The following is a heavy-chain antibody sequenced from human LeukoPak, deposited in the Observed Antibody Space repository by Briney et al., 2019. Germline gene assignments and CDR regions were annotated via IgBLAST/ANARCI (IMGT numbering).Heavy chain of an antibody. D-gene: IGHD3-9*01. CDR2: ISSSSSYI. V-gene: IGHV3-21*01. J-gene: IGHJ4*02. CDR3: LRDLNY. CDR1: GFMFRSYS. Sequence: GGSLRLSCAASGFMFRSYSMNWVRQAPGKGLEWVSSISSSSSYIFYADSVKGRFTISRDNAKKSLSLQMNSLGTEDTAVYYCLRDLNYWGQGILVTVSS.